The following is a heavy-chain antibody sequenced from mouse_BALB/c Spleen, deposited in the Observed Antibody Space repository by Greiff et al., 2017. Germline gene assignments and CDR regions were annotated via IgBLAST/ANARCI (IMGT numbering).Heavy chain of an antibody. D-gene: IGHD2-10*02. CDR2: ISYDGSN. V-gene: IGHV3-6*02. Sequence: EVKLQESGPGLVKPSQSLSLTCSVTGYSITSGYYWNWIRQFPGNKLEWMGYISYDGSNNYNPSLKNRISITRDTSKNQFFLKLNSVTTEDTATYYCAREKYGNYALAYWGQGTLVTVSA. CDR3: AREKYGNYALAY. J-gene: IGHJ3*01. CDR1: GYSITSGYY.